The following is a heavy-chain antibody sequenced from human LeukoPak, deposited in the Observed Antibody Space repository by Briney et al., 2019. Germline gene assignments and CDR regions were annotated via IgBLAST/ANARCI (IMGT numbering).Heavy chain of an antibody. J-gene: IGHJ4*02. CDR3: VIGVGWQPDY. D-gene: IGHD2-15*01. CDR1: GDSVTGYF. V-gene: IGHV4-59*02. Sequence: SETLSLTCTVFGDSVTGYFLNWVRQPPGQGLEWIGHIYKIGTTNYNPSLKSRLTISADTSKNQFSLQLRSVTAADTAVYYCVIGVGWQPDYWGQGALVTVSS. CDR2: IYKIGTT.